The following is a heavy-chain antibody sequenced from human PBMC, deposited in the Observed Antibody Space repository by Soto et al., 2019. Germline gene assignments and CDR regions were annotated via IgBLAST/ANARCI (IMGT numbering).Heavy chain of an antibody. CDR2: IIPIFGTA. Sequence: GASVKVSCKASGGTFSSYAISWVRQAPGQGLEWMGGIIPIFGTANYAQKFQGRVTITADESTSTAYMELSSLRSEDTAVYYCAREVDGRFPRLGYGMDVWGQGTTVTVYS. V-gene: IGHV1-69*13. J-gene: IGHJ6*02. CDR1: GGTFSSYA. D-gene: IGHD1-26*01. CDR3: AREVDGRFPRLGYGMDV.